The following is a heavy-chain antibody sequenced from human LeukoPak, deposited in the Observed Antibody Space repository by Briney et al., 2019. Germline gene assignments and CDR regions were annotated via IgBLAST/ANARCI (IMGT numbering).Heavy chain of an antibody. V-gene: IGHV3-23*01. CDR1: GFPFNTQD. J-gene: IGHJ4*02. D-gene: IGHD6-19*01. Sequence: GSLRLSCAASGFPFNTQDMRWVRQAPGKGLEWVSSIIADGGATFYADSVRGRFTISRDNSRNTLDLQMNSLRVEDTAVYYCGKGRVSEWGQGTLVTVSS. CDR3: GKGRVSE. CDR2: IIADGGAT.